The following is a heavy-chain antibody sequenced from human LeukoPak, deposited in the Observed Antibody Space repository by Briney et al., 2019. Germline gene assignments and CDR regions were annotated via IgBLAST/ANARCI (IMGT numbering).Heavy chain of an antibody. CDR1: GFTFSTAW. CDR3: TTDSVNWYFYYYYMDV. Sequence: PGGSLRLSCAASGFTASGFTFSTAWMSWVRQAPGKGLEWVGRIKSKTDGGTTDFAAPVKGRFTISRDDSQNTLSLQMTNLKPEDPAVYYCTTDSVNWYFYYYYMDVWGKGTTVTVSS. V-gene: IGHV3-15*01. CDR2: IKSKTDGGTT. J-gene: IGHJ6*03. D-gene: IGHD2/OR15-2a*01.